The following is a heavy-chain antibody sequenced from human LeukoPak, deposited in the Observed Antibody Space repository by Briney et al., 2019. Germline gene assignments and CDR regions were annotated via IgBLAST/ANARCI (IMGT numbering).Heavy chain of an antibody. Sequence: GGSLRLSCAASGFTFSSYWMTWVRQPPGKGLEWVANINQDGNEKHYVDSVKGRFTISRDSAKSSLYLQMSSLRAEDTAVYYCAKWGGYYDTSGYYFDSWGQGTLVTVSS. CDR2: INQDGNEK. D-gene: IGHD3-22*01. CDR1: GFTFSSYW. V-gene: IGHV3-7*01. CDR3: AKWGGYYDTSGYYFDS. J-gene: IGHJ4*02.